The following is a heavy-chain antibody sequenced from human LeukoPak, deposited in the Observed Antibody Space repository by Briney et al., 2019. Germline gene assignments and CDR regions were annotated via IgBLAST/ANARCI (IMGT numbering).Heavy chain of an antibody. J-gene: IGHJ1*01. CDR2: INHSGRT. CDR3: ATLRSVKIFGMITKRGYFQH. D-gene: IGHD3-3*01. Sequence: SETLSLTCVVYGGSFSDDYWIWIRQPPGKGLECIGEINHSGRTNYNPFLKSRISMSVDTSKNQFSLKLNSVTAADTAVYFCATLRSVKIFGMITKRGYFQHWGQGTLVTVSS. V-gene: IGHV4-34*01. CDR1: GGSFSDDY.